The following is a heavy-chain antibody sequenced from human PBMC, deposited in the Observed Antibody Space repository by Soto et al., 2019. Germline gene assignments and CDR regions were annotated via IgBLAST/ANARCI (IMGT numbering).Heavy chain of an antibody. J-gene: IGHJ4*02. CDR3: ARGITMILVVQGDAPDKYYFDS. V-gene: IGHV4-61*01. CDR1: GDSVTSGSHY. Sequence: SETLSLTCTVSGDSVTSGSHYWSWIRQPPGKGLEYIGYIFYSENTSYHPSLKSRVTISVDTSKNQFSLKLSSVTAADTALYYCARGITMILVVQGDAPDKYYFDSWGQGTQVTVSS. CDR2: IFYSENT. D-gene: IGHD3-22*01.